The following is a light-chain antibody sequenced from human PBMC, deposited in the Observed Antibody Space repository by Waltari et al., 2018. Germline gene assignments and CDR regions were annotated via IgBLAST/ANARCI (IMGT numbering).Light chain of an antibody. J-gene: IGLJ3*02. CDR2: EDG. CDR3: QVWDSSSDHWL. V-gene: IGLV3-21*02. Sequence: SYVLTQPPSVSVAPGQTARITCGGHNIGSKSVPWYQQKPGQAPVLVVFEDGGRPSGIPGRFSGSNSGNTATLTISRVEAGHEADYYCQVWDSSSDHWLFGGGTKLTVL. CDR1: NIGSKS.